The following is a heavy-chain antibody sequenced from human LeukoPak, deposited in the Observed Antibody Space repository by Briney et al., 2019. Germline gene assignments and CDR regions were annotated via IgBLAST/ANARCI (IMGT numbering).Heavy chain of an antibody. Sequence: PGGSLRLSCAASGFTFSSYAMHWVRQAPGKGLEWVAVISYDGSNKYYADSVKGRFTISRDNSKNTLYLQMNSLRAEDTAVYYCARARIAARPNFDYWGQGTLVTVSS. CDR2: ISYDGSNK. J-gene: IGHJ4*02. D-gene: IGHD6-6*01. CDR1: GFTFSSYA. CDR3: ARARIAARPNFDY. V-gene: IGHV3-30-3*01.